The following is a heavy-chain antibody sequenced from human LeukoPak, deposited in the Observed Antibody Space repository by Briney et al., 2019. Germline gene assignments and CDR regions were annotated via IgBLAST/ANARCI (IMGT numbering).Heavy chain of an antibody. D-gene: IGHD5-24*01. CDR3: ARDGYNQYYFDY. CDR2: IYHSGST. Sequence: SETLSLTCTVSGYSISSGCYWGWIRQPPGKGLEWIGSIYHSGSTYYNPSLKSQVTISVDTSKNQFSLKLSSVTAADTAVYYCARDGYNQYYFDYWGQGTLVTVSS. V-gene: IGHV4-38-2*02. CDR1: GYSISSGCY. J-gene: IGHJ4*02.